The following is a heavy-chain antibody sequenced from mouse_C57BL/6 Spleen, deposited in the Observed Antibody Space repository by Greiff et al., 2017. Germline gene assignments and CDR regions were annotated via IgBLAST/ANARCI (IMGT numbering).Heavy chain of an antibody. J-gene: IGHJ1*03. CDR3: SRRDGYYWYFDV. CDR2: ISNLAYSI. V-gene: IGHV5-15*04. D-gene: IGHD2-3*01. Sequence: DVMLVESGGGLVQPGGSLKLSCAASGFTFSDYGMAWVRQAPRKGPEWVAFISNLAYSIYYAATVTGRFTISRVNAKNTLYLEMISLRSLDTAMYYCSRRDGYYWYFDVWGTGTTVTVSS. CDR1: GFTFSDYG.